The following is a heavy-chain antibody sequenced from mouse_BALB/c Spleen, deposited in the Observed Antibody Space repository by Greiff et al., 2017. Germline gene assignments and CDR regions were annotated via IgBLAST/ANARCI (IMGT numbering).Heavy chain of an antibody. CDR1: GFSLTSYG. Sequence: QVQLKESGPGLVQPSQSLSITCTVSGFSLTSYGVHWVRQSPGKGLEWLGVIWSGGSTDYNAAFISRLSISKDNSKSQVFFKMNSLQADDTAIYYCARNRGTYYGSWFAYWGQGTLVTVSA. D-gene: IGHD2-9*01. J-gene: IGHJ3*01. CDR3: ARNRGTYYGSWFAY. CDR2: IWSGGST. V-gene: IGHV2-4-1*01.